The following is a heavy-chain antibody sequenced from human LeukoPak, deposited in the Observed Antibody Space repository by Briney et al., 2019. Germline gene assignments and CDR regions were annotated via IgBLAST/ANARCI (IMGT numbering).Heavy chain of an antibody. CDR1: GGSISGYF. CDR3: AREGGGSNRCLD. Sequence: TSETLSLTCTVSGGSISGYFWSWIRQPAGKGLEWIGRIYATGTTNYNPSLKGRVTMSVDTSKNQFSLNLTSVTAADTAVYYCAREGGGSNRCLDWGQGTLVTVSS. CDR2: IYATGTT. D-gene: IGHD3-16*02. V-gene: IGHV4-4*07. J-gene: IGHJ1*01.